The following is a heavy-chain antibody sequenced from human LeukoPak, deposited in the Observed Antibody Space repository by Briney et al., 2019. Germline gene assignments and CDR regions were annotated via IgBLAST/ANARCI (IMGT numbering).Heavy chain of an antibody. Sequence: GGSLRLSCAASGFTFSTYYMHWVRQAPGKGLVWVSRIGNGGSTTTYAGSVKGRFTISRDNAKNTLFLQMNSLRVEDTAVYYCARESSDYGDYDAFDIWGRGTMVTVSS. J-gene: IGHJ3*02. CDR2: IGNGGSTT. D-gene: IGHD4-17*01. CDR1: GFTFSTYY. V-gene: IGHV3-74*01. CDR3: ARESSDYGDYDAFDI.